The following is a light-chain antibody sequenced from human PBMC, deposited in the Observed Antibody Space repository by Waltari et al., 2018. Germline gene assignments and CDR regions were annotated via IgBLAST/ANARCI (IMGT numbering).Light chain of an antibody. J-gene: IGKJ1*01. Sequence: DIQMTQSPYSLSASVGDRVTITCRASQSISNYLHWYQDKPGKAPNLLIYHASSLQSGVPSRFSGSGSGTDFTLTINSLQPEDFATYYCQQTYDIPPWTFGQGTKVEIK. CDR1: QSISNY. CDR3: QQTYDIPPWT. CDR2: HAS. V-gene: IGKV1-39*01.